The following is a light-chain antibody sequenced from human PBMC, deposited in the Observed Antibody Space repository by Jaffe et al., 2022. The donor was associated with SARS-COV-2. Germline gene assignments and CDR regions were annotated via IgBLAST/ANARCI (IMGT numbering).Light chain of an antibody. CDR3: QQYDSSSYT. CDR2: GAS. CDR1: QALISSY. J-gene: IGKJ2*01. Sequence: EIVLTQSPGTLSLSPGERATLSCRASQALISSYSAWYQQKPGQAPRLLIYGASDRATGIPDRFSGSGSGTDFTLTISRLEPEDSAVYYCQQYDSSSYTFGQGTKVEIK. V-gene: IGKV3-20*01.